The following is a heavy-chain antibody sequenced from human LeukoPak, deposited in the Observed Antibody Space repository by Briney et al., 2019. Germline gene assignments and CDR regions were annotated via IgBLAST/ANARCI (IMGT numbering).Heavy chain of an antibody. Sequence: GGSLRLSCAASGFTFSSYSMSWVRQAPGKGLEWVSTINTRNVIYYADSVKGQFTISRDDAKNSLYPQMNSLRVEDTAVYYCARDASAWARDCWGQGTLVTVSS. CDR3: ARDASAWARDC. D-gene: IGHD2-21*01. CDR1: GFTFSSYS. J-gene: IGHJ4*02. CDR2: INTRNVI. V-gene: IGHV3-21*01.